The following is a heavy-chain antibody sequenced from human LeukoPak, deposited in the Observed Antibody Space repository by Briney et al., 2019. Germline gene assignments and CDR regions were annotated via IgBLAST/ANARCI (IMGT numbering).Heavy chain of an antibody. CDR2: INPSGGST. D-gene: IGHD6-13*01. CDR1: GYTFTSYY. CDR3: ARSLAAAGTLLGWFDP. J-gene: IGHJ5*02. V-gene: IGHV1-46*01. Sequence: ASVKVSCKASGYTFTSYYMHWVRQAPGQGLERMGIINPSGGSTSYAQKFQGRVTMTRDTSTSTVYMELSSLRSEDTAVYYCARSLAAAGTLLGWFDPWGQGTLVTVSS.